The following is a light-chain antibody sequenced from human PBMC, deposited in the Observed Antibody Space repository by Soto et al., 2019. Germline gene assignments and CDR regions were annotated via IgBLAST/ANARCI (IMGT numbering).Light chain of an antibody. Sequence: AMQITESPYSLSASVGDRVTITCRASQGIRNDLAWYQQKPGKAPKLLIYAASSLQSGVPSRFSGSGSGTDFTLTISSLQPEDFATDYCLQDYNYPRTFGQGTKVDIK. CDR3: LQDYNYPRT. CDR1: QGIRND. CDR2: AAS. V-gene: IGKV1-6*01. J-gene: IGKJ1*01.